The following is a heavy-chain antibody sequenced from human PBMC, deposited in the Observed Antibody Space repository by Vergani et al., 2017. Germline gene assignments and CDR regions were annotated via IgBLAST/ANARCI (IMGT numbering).Heavy chain of an antibody. D-gene: IGHD3-9*01. CDR2: IKSDGSIT. J-gene: IGHJ5*01. Sequence: DVHLAESGGGFFQPGGSLRLSCSASGFSFNSYWMHWVRQVPGKGLLWVSRIKSDGSITAYADSVKGRFTISRDNAQNTLYLQMNSLRVEDTGVYYCARARXIETCYMSNWLDFWGQGTLVTVSS. CDR3: ARARXIETCYMSNWLDF. V-gene: IGHV3-74*03. CDR1: GFSFNSYW.